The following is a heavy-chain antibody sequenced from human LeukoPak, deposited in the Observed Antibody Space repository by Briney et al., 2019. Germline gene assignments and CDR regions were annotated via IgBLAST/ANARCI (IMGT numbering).Heavy chain of an antibody. CDR2: IIPIFGTA. D-gene: IGHD3-9*01. V-gene: IGHV1-69*01. CDR3: ARMTKYYDILTGYSYFDH. CDR1: GGTFSSYA. J-gene: IGHJ4*02. Sequence: GSSVKVSCKASGGTFSSYAISWVRQAPGQGLEWMGGIIPIFGTANYAQKFQGRVTITADESTSTAYMELSSLRSADTAVYYCARMTKYYDILTGYSYFDHWGQGTLVTVSS.